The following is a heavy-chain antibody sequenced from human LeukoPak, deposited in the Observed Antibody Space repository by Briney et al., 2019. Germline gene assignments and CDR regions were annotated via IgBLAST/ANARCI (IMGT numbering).Heavy chain of an antibody. CDR2: IKEDGTRK. CDR1: GFTVDTYW. J-gene: IGHJ4*02. Sequence: GGSLRLSCVASGFTVDTYWMSWVRQAPGKGLDWVAHIKEDGTRKYYVDSVRGRFTISRDNAKNSLFLQMNSLRVEDTAVFYCVAWGSLVVWGQGTLVTVSS. CDR3: VAWGSLVV. V-gene: IGHV3-7*01. D-gene: IGHD3-16*01.